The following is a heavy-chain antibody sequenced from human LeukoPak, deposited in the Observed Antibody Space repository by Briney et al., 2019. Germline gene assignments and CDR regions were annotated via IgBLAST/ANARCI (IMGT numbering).Heavy chain of an antibody. CDR3: AEDSSGYYYFDY. J-gene: IGHJ4*02. CDR2: INPSGGST. CDR1: GFTFTSYY. V-gene: IGHV1-46*01. Sequence: ASVKVSCKASGFTFTSYYMHWVRQAPGQGLEWMGLINPSGGSTSYAQKFQGRVTMTRDTSTSTVYMELSSLRSEDTAVYYCAEDSSGYYYFDYWGQGTLVTVSS. D-gene: IGHD3-22*01.